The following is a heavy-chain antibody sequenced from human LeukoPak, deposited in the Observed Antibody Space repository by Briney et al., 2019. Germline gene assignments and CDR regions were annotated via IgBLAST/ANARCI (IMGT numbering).Heavy chain of an antibody. J-gene: IGHJ1*01. CDR1: GYTFSSYD. Sequence: ASVKVSCKASGYTFSSYDINWVRQATGQGLEWMGWMNPNSGNTGYAQKFQGRLNMTRNTSIDIAYMELSSLRSDDTAVYYCARRVGSGWPVQHWGQGTLVTVSS. V-gene: IGHV1-8*01. CDR3: ARRVGSGWPVQH. CDR2: MNPNSGNT. D-gene: IGHD6-19*01.